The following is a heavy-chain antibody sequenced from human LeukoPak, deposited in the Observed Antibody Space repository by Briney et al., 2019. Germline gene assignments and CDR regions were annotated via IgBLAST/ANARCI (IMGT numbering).Heavy chain of an antibody. D-gene: IGHD6-13*01. CDR1: GGTFRSYA. CDR3: ARDHSSGWYNGWFDP. V-gene: IGHV1-69*05. CDR2: IITIFGTA. Sequence: ASVKVSCKASGGTFRSYAISWVRQAPGQGLEWMGQIITIFGTANYAQKFQGRVTITTDDSTSPAYTELSSFRSEDTAVYYCARDHSSGWYNGWFDPWGQGTLVTVSS. J-gene: IGHJ5*02.